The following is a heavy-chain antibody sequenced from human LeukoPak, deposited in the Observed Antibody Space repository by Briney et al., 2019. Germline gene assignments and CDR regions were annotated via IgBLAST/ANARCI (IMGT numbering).Heavy chain of an antibody. V-gene: IGHV3-21*06. CDR3: ARTAGHYFDY. D-gene: IGHD2-21*02. CDR2: ITSTSDDM. CDR1: GFTFRGYS. J-gene: IGHJ4*02. Sequence: GGSLRLSCAASGFTFRGYSMNWVRQFPGKGPEWVSFITSTSDDMLYADSVKGRFTISRDNAKNTLYLQMNSLRAEDTAVYFCARTAGHYFDYWGQGSLLTVSS.